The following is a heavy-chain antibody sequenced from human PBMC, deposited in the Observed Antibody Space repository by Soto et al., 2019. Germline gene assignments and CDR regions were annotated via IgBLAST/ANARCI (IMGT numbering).Heavy chain of an antibody. V-gene: IGHV3-30-3*01. J-gene: IGHJ4*02. Sequence: GGSLRLSCAASGFTFSSYAMHWVRQAPGKGLEWVAVISYDGSNKYYADSVKGRFTISRDNSKNTLYLQMNSLRAEDTAVYYCARVEAAAGAPLDYWGQGTLVTVSS. CDR3: ARVEAAAGAPLDY. D-gene: IGHD6-13*01. CDR2: ISYDGSNK. CDR1: GFTFSSYA.